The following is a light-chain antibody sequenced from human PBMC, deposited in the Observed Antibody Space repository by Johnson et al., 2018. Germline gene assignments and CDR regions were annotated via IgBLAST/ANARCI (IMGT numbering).Light chain of an antibody. Sequence: QSVLTQPPSVSAAPGQKVTIPCSGSSSNIGNNYVSWYQQLPGTAPKLLIYENNKRPSGIPDRFSGSKSGTSATLGITGLQTGDEADYYCGTWDSSLSAGNVFGTGPKVTVL. CDR3: GTWDSSLSAGNV. V-gene: IGLV1-51*02. J-gene: IGLJ1*01. CDR2: ENN. CDR1: SSNIGNNY.